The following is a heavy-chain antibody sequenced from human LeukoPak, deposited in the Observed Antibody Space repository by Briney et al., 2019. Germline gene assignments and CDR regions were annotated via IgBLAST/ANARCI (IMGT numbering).Heavy chain of an antibody. J-gene: IGHJ4*02. Sequence: GGSLKLSCAASGFTFSGSAMHWVRQASGKGLEWVGRIRSKANSYATAYAASVKGRFTISRDDSKNTAYLQMNSLKTEDTAVYYCTRSWQQFTFDYWGQGTLVTVSS. V-gene: IGHV3-73*01. CDR2: IRSKANSYAT. CDR1: GFTFSGSA. CDR3: TRSWQQFTFDY. D-gene: IGHD6-13*01.